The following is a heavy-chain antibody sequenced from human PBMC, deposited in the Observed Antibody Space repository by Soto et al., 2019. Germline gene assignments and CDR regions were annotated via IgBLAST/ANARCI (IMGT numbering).Heavy chain of an antibody. J-gene: IGHJ4*02. D-gene: IGHD3-22*01. CDR3: ARGLHYDSISLGYY. Sequence: QVQLVQSGAEVKKPGSSVKVSCKASGGTFSSYIINWVRQAPGQGLEWMGRIIPILGIAKYAQKFQGRVTITADKPTSKPWMELSSLRSEDTAVYYCARGLHYDSISLGYYWGQGTLVTVSS. CDR2: IIPILGIA. CDR1: GGTFSSYI. V-gene: IGHV1-69*02.